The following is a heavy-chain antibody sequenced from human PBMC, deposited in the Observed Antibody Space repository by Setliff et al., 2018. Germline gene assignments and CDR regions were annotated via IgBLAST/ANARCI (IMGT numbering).Heavy chain of an antibody. V-gene: IGHV1-2*02. J-gene: IGHJ4*02. Sequence: GASVKVSCKASGYTFTGYYMHWVRQAPGQGLEWMGWINPNSGGTNYAQKFQGRVTMTRDTSISTAYMELSRLRSDDTAVYYCARVGSLAPLYYGNYWGQGTLVTAPQ. CDR2: INPNSGGT. CDR3: ARVGSLAPLYYGNY. CDR1: GYTFTGYY. D-gene: IGHD3-10*01.